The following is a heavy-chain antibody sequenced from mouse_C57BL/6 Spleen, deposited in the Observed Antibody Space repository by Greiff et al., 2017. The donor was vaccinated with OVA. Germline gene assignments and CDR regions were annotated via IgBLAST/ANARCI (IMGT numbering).Heavy chain of an antibody. CDR1: GFTITDYY. CDR3: ASPDSNYGD. CDR2: IDPEDGGT. V-gene: IGHV14-2*01. J-gene: IGHJ2*01. D-gene: IGHD2-5*01. Sequence: EVQLQQSGAELVKPGASVKLSCTASGFTITDYYMHWVKQRTEQGLEWIGRIDPEDGGTKYAPKFQGKATITADTSSNTAYLQLSSLTSEDTAVYYCASPDSNYGDGGKGTTLTVAS.